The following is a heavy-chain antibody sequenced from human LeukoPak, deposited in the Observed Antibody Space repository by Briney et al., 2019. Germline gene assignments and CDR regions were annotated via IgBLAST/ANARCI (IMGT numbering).Heavy chain of an antibody. CDR1: GYPFAISW. Sequence: GESLKISCKGSGYPFAISWIGWGRQMPGKGLEWMGIIYHGDSDTRYSPSLQGQVTISADKSMSTAYLQWNSLKASDTAMYYCARMQNLRFGYWGQGTLVTVSS. J-gene: IGHJ4*02. CDR3: ARMQNLRFGY. V-gene: IGHV5-51*01. CDR2: IYHGDSDT.